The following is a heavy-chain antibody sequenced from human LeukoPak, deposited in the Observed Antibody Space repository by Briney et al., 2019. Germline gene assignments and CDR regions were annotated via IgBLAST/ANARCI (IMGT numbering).Heavy chain of an antibody. J-gene: IGHJ5*02. Sequence: SETLSLTCTVPGGSISSSSYYWGWIRQPPGKGLEWIGSIYYSGSTYYNPSLKSRVTISVDTSKNQFSLKLSSVTAADTAVYYCAREGVIGSLVWFDPWGQGTLVTVSS. CDR2: IYYSGST. D-gene: IGHD3-16*02. V-gene: IGHV4-39*07. CDR3: AREGVIGSLVWFDP. CDR1: GGSISSSSYY.